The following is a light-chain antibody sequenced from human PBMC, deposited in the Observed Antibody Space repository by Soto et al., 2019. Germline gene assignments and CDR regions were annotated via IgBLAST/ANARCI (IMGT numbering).Light chain of an antibody. J-gene: IGLJ2*01. CDR3: AAWDDSLNGLV. Sequence: QSVLTQPPSASGTPGQRVTISCSGSSSNIGSNTVNWYQQLPGTAHKLLIYSNNQRPSGVPDRFSGSKSGTSASLAISGLQSEDEADYYFAAWDDSLNGLVFGGGTKLTVL. CDR1: SSNIGSNT. CDR2: SNN. V-gene: IGLV1-44*01.